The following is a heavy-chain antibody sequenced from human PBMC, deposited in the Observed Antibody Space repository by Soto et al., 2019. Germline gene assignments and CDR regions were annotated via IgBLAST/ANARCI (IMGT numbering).Heavy chain of an antibody. Sequence: ASVKVSCKASGYTFTGYAMHWVRQAPGQRLEWMGWINAGNGNTKYSQKFQGRVTITRDTSASTAYMELSSLRSEDTAVYYCARDRRVAGRDYWGQGTLVTVSS. CDR2: INAGNGNT. D-gene: IGHD6-19*01. V-gene: IGHV1-3*01. CDR3: ARDRRVAGRDY. J-gene: IGHJ4*02. CDR1: GYTFTGYA.